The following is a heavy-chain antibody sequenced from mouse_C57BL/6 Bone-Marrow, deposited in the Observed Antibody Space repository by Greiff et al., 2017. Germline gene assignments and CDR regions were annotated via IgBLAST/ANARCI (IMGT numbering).Heavy chain of an antibody. CDR1: GYTFTSYW. D-gene: IGHD1-2*01. J-gene: IGHJ4*01. Sequence: VQLKQPGAELVMPGASVKLSCKASGYTFTSYWMHWVKQRPGQGLEWIGEIDPSDSYTNYNQKFKGKSTLTVDKSSSTAYMQLSSLTSEDSAVYYCARTPFYYYGWYYAMDYWGQGTSVTVSS. CDR2: IDPSDSYT. V-gene: IGHV1-69*01. CDR3: ARTPFYYYGWYYAMDY.